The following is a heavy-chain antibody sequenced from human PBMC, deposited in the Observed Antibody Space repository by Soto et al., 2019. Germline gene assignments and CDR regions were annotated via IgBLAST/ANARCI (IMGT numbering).Heavy chain of an antibody. J-gene: IGHJ6*02. V-gene: IGHV3-13*01. CDR2: ISTAGDT. Sequence: PGGSLRLSCAASGFTLSNAWMNWVRQAPGKGLEWVAAISTAGDTYYLGSVKGRFTISREDAKNSLSLQMNSLRVGDTAVYYCARGGDRFDGMDVWGQGTTVTVSS. D-gene: IGHD3-16*01. CDR1: GFTLSNAW. CDR3: ARGGDRFDGMDV.